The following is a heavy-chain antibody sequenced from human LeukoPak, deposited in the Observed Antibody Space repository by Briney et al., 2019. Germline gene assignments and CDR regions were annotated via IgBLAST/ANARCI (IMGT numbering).Heavy chain of an antibody. V-gene: IGHV3-53*01. CDR2: IYSGGST. Sequence: PGGSLRLSCAASGFTVSSNYMSWVRQAPGKGLERVSVIYSGGSTYYADSVKGRFTISRDNSKNTLYLQMNSLRAEDTAVYYCARGYYYDSSGYYPYFDYWGQGTLVTVSS. D-gene: IGHD3-22*01. CDR1: GFTVSSNY. CDR3: ARGYYYDSSGYYPYFDY. J-gene: IGHJ4*02.